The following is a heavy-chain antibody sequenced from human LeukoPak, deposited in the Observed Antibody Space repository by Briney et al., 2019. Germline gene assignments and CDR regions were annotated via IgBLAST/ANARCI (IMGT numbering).Heavy chain of an antibody. V-gene: IGHV5-51*01. D-gene: IGHD1-26*01. CDR3: ARRPYSGSPNWFDP. J-gene: IGHJ5*02. CDR1: GHRFTNHW. CDR2: INLGDSDT. Sequence: GDSLKFSCEVSGHRFTNHWIGWVRQMPGKGLEWMGIINLGDSDTKYSPSFQGQVTISLDKSISTAYLQWRSLKASDTAMYYCARRPYSGSPNWFDPWGQGTLVTVYS.